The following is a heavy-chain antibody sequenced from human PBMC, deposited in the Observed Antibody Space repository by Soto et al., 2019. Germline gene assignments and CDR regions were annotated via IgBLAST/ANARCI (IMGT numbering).Heavy chain of an antibody. V-gene: IGHV4-4*02. CDR1: GTSVSSTYW. D-gene: IGHD6-13*01. CDR2: INHRGSA. J-gene: IGHJ4*02. CDR3: ARYNAASGTYYFDY. Sequence: SEALSVTCAVSGTSVSSTYWWSWVRQPPGKGPEWIGEINHRGSANYNPSLRSRVTMSVDISKSQFSLRLTSVMAADTAVYYCARYNAASGTYYFDYWGQGALVTVSS.